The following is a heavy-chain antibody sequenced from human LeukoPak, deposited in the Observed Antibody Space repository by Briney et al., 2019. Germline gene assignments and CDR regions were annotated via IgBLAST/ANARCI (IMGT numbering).Heavy chain of an antibody. V-gene: IGHV4-34*01. CDR1: GGSISSYY. D-gene: IGHD2-15*01. J-gene: IGHJ4*02. Sequence: KPSETLSLTCTVSGGSISSYYWSWIRQPPGKGLEWIGEINHSGSTNYNPSLKSRVTISVDTSKNQFSLKLSSVTAADTAVYYCARWGWELPFDYWGQGTLVTVSS. CDR3: ARWGWELPFDY. CDR2: INHSGST.